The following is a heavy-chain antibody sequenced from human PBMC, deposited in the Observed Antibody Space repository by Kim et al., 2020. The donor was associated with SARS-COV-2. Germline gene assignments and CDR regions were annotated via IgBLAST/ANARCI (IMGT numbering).Heavy chain of an antibody. D-gene: IGHD3-3*01. CDR1: GYSISSGYY. J-gene: IGHJ5*01. CDR2: IYHSGCT. Sequence: SETLSLTCTVSGYSISSGYYWGWIRQPPGKVLEWIGSIYHSGCTYYNPSLKSRVTISVDTSKNQFSLKLSSVTAADTAVYYCARGEQGFLEWLSFFYSWG. CDR3: ARGEQGFLEWLSFFYS. V-gene: IGHV4-38-2*02.